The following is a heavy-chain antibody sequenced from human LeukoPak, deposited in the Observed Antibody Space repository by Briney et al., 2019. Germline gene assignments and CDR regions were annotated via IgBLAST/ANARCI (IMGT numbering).Heavy chain of an antibody. CDR3: ARDSPERDFYYGMDV. D-gene: IGHD1-14*01. CDR2: IYSGGAT. CDR1: GFTVSSEY. Sequence: QTGGSLRLSCAASGFTVSSEYMSWVRQAPGKGLEWVSVIYSGGATYYADSVKGRFTISRDNSRNTLYLQLNSLRAEDTAVYYCARDSPERDFYYGMDVWGQGTTVTVSS. J-gene: IGHJ6*02. V-gene: IGHV3-66*01.